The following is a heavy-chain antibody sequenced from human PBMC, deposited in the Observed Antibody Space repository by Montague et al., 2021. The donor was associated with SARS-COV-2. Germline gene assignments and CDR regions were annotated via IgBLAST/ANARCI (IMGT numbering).Heavy chain of an antibody. J-gene: IGHJ3*02. CDR2: ISYDGSNK. CDR1: GFTFSSYA. D-gene: IGHD1-26*01. Sequence: SLRLSCAASGFTFSSYAMHWVRQAPGKGLEWVAVISYDGSNKYYVDPVKGRFTISRDNSKNTLYLQMNSLRAEDTAVYYCARSLSGSYWGAFDIWGQGTMVTVSS. V-gene: IGHV3-30*04. CDR3: ARSLSGSYWGAFDI.